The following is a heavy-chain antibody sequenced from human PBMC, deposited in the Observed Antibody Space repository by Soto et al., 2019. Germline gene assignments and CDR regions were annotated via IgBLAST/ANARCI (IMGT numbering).Heavy chain of an antibody. J-gene: IGHJ6*02. CDR1: GYTFTSYG. V-gene: IGHV1-18*01. CDR2: IRAYNGNT. Sequence: QVQLVQSGAEVKKPGASVKVSCKASGYTFTSYGISWVRQATGQGLEWMGWIRAYNGNTNYAQTLQGRVTMNTDTSTSTAYMELRSLRSADTAVYYCARDLPTMDVWGQGTTVTVSS. CDR3: ARDLPTMDV.